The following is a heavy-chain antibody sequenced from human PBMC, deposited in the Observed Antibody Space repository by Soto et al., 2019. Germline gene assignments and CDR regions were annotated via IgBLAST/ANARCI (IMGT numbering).Heavy chain of an antibody. J-gene: IGHJ6*02. CDR2: INPNSGGT. CDR1: GYTFTGYY. D-gene: IGHD3-10*01. V-gene: IGHV1-2*02. Sequence: QVRLVQSGAEVKKPGASVKVSCKASGYTFTGYYMHWVRQAPGQGLEWMGWINPNSGGTNYAQKLQGRVTMTRDPSISTASMELSRLRSDDTAVYYCARDVYYYGSGSDYGGVDYYYYGMDVWGQGTTVTVSS. CDR3: ARDVYYYGSGSDYGGVDYYYYGMDV.